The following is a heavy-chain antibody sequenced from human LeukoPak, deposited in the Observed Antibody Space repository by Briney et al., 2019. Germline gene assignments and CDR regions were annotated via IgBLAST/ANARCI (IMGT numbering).Heavy chain of an antibody. CDR2: ISGSGGST. CDR3: AKALTEYYYDSSGYVPFDY. V-gene: IGHV3-23*01. D-gene: IGHD3-22*01. Sequence: GGSLRLSCAASGFTFSSYAMSWVRQAPRKGLEWVSAISGSGGSTYCADSVKGRFTISRDNSKNTLYLQMNSLRAEDTAVYYCAKALTEYYYDSSGYVPFDYWGQGTLVTVSS. CDR1: GFTFSSYA. J-gene: IGHJ4*02.